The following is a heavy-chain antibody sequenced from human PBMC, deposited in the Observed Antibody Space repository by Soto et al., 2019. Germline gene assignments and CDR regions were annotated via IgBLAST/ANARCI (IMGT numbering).Heavy chain of an antibody. D-gene: IGHD3-22*01. J-gene: IGHJ4*02. Sequence: SETLSLTCTVSGDSISTFYWGWMRQSPGKELEWIGYVYYTGSTNYNPSLKSRVTISVDRSKNQFSLKLTSANAADTAVYYCARGRTVRNYADDSSDYFYFFDYWGQGTQVTSPQ. CDR3: ARGRTVRNYADDSSDYFYFFDY. V-gene: IGHV4-59*01. CDR1: GDSISTFY. CDR2: VYYTGST.